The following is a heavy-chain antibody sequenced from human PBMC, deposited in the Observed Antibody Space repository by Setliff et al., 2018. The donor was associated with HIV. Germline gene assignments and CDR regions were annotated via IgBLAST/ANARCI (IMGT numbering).Heavy chain of an antibody. CDR3: ARDRELARHYYYGMDV. Sequence: PSETLSLTCTVSGGSISSGTSYWSWIRQPAGKGLEWIGRIYTSGSTNYNPSLKSRVTISVDTSKNQFSLKLSSVTAADTAVYYCARDRELARHYYYGMDVWGQGTTVTVSS. D-gene: IGHD6-6*01. CDR2: IYTSGST. J-gene: IGHJ6*02. CDR1: GGSISSGTSY. V-gene: IGHV4-61*02.